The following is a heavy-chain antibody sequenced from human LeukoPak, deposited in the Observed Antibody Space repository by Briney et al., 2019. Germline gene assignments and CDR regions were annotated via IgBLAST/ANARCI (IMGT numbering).Heavy chain of an antibody. Sequence: IPSETLSLTCAVYGGSFSGYYWSWIRQPPGKGLEWIGEINHSGSTNYNPSLKSRVTISVDTSKNQFSLKLSSVTAADTAVYYCARGDYVWGSYDYWGQGTLVTVSS. V-gene: IGHV4-34*01. CDR1: GGSFSGYY. CDR3: ARGDYVWGSYDY. CDR2: INHSGST. D-gene: IGHD3-16*01. J-gene: IGHJ4*02.